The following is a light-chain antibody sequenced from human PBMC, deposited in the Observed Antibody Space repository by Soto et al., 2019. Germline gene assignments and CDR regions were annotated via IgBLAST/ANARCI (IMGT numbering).Light chain of an antibody. CDR2: EVT. J-gene: IGLJ1*01. CDR3: CSYAGNSEV. V-gene: IGLV2-23*02. CDR1: SGDVGSYNL. Sequence: QSALTQPASVSGSPGQSITIRCTGTSGDVGSYNLVSWYQQHPGKAPKLLIYEVTERPSGVSNRFSGSKSGSTASLTISGLQPDDEADYYCCSYAGNSEVFGTGTKVTLL.